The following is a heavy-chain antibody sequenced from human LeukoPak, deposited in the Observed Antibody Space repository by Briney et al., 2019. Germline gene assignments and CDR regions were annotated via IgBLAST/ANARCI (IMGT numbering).Heavy chain of an antibody. CDR1: GGSLSTYY. V-gene: IGHV4-4*07. J-gene: IGHJ3*02. CDR3: ARDRNYDHAFDI. CDR2: IYTSGST. Sequence: SETLSLNCTVSGGSLSTYYWSWIRQPAGKGLEWIGRIYTSGSTNYNPSLKSRVTMSVDTSKNQFSLKLSSVTAADTAIYFCARDRNYDHAFDIWGQGTMVTVSS. D-gene: IGHD3-22*01.